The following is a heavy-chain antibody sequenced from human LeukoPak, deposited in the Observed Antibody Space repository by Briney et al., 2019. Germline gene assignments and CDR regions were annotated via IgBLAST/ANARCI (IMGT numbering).Heavy chain of an antibody. CDR3: ARDLGYFDL. Sequence: PSEPLSLTCAVSGGSISSGGYSWGWIRQPPGKGLEWIGYIYHSGSTYYNPSLKSRVTISVDRSKNQFSLKLSSVTAADTAVYYCARDLGYFDLWGRGTLVTVSS. CDR2: IYHSGST. V-gene: IGHV4-30-2*01. J-gene: IGHJ2*01. D-gene: IGHD3-3*01. CDR1: GGSISSGGYS.